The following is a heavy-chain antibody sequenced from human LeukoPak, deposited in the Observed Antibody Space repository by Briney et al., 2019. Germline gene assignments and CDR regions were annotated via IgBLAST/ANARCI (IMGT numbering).Heavy chain of an antibody. CDR1: GFTFSSYG. CDR2: ISYDGSNK. CDR3: AKFGLPFDY. Sequence: GGSLRLSCAASGFTFSSYGMHWVRQAPGKGLEWVAVISYDGSNKYYADPVKGRFTISRDNSKNTLYLQMNSLRAEDTAVYYCAKFGLPFDYWGQGTLVTVSS. D-gene: IGHD3-16*01. J-gene: IGHJ4*02. V-gene: IGHV3-30*18.